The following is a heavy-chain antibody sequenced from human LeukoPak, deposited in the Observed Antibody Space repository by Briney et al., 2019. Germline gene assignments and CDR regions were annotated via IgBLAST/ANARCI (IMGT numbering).Heavy chain of an antibody. D-gene: IGHD3-10*01. J-gene: IGHJ4*02. CDR3: ARGGITMVRNDY. CDR2: ISYDGSNK. V-gene: IGHV3-30*03. Sequence: GGSLRLSCAASGFTFSSYGMHWVRQAPGKGLEWVAVISYDGSNKYYADSVKGRFTISRDNSKNTLYLQMNSLRAEDTAVYYCARGGITMVRNDYWGQGTLVTVSS. CDR1: GFTFSSYG.